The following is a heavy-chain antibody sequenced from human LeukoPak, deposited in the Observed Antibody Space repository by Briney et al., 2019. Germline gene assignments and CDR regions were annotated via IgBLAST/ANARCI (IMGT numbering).Heavy chain of an antibody. J-gene: IGHJ3*02. CDR1: GFTFSSYG. CDR2: ISYDGSNK. CDR3: ANALLYCYGSGSYFRVDAFDI. Sequence: GRSLRLSCAASGFTFSSYGMHWVRQAPGKGLEWVAVISYDGSNKYYADSVKGRFTISRDNSKNTLYLQMNSLRAEDTAVYYCANALLYCYGSGSYFRVDAFDIWGQGTMVTVSS. V-gene: IGHV3-30*18. D-gene: IGHD3-10*01.